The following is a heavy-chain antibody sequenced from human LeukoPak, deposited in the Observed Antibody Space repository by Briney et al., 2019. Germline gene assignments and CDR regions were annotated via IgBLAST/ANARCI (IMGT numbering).Heavy chain of an antibody. J-gene: IGHJ4*02. D-gene: IGHD4-23*01. V-gene: IGHV3-9*01. CDR3: AKDSYGGTWHFDY. CDR1: GFTFDDYA. Sequence: GGSLRLSCAASGFTFDDYAMHWVRQAPGKGLEWVSGISWNSGSIGYADSVKGRFTISRDSAKNSLYLQMNSLRAEDTALYYCAKDSYGGTWHFDYWGQGTLVTVSS. CDR2: ISWNSGSI.